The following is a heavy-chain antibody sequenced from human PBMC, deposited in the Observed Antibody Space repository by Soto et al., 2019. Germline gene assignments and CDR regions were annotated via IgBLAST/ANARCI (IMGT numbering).Heavy chain of an antibody. CDR3: ARGGKERFRGSGMDV. CDR1: GGTFSSYA. J-gene: IGHJ6*02. Sequence: QVQLVQSGAEVKKPGSSVKVSCKASGGTFSSYAISWVRQAPGQGLEWMGEIISMFGAAMYAQKFQGRVTVTADESGSTAYMELSSLRSEDTAVYYCARGGKERFRGSGMDVWGQGTTVTVS. CDR2: IISMFGAA. D-gene: IGHD1-1*01. V-gene: IGHV1-69*01.